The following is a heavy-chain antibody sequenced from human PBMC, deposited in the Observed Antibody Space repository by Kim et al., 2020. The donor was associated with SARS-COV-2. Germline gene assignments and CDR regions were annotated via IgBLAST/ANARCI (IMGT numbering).Heavy chain of an antibody. CDR3: ARHSAWDSSGWYKGSDAFDI. D-gene: IGHD6-19*01. CDR2: IDPSDSYT. J-gene: IGHJ3*02. V-gene: IGHV5-10-1*01. CDR1: GYSFTSYW. Sequence: GESLKISCKGSGYSFTSYWISWVRQMPGKGLEWMGRIDPSDSYTNYSPSFQGHVTISADKSISTAYLQWSSLKASDTAMYYCARHSAWDSSGWYKGSDAFDIWGQGTMVTVSS.